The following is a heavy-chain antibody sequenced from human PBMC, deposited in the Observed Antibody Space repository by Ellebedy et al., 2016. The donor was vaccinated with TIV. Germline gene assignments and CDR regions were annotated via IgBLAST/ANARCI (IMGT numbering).Heavy chain of an antibody. J-gene: IGHJ6*02. D-gene: IGHD2-15*01. CDR3: ARSEDPQTYGMDV. CDR2: IYPGDSDT. Sequence: PGGSLRLSCKGSGYSFTNYWIGWMRQMPGKGLEWMGIIYPGDSDTRYSPSFQGQVTISADKSISTAYLQWSSLKASDTAMYYCARSEDPQTYGMDVWGQGTTVTVSS. V-gene: IGHV5-51*01. CDR1: GYSFTNYW.